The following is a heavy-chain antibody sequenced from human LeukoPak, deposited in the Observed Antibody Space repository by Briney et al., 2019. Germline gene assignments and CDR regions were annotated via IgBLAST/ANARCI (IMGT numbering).Heavy chain of an antibody. J-gene: IGHJ4*02. Sequence: ASVKVSCEASGYTFSGYYIHWIRQAPGQGLEWMGWINPNNGDTKYAQTFHGRVTMTRDTSIRTAYMELSGLRYDDTALYYCARDSNYYDSTDYLDHWGQGSQIIVSS. CDR1: GYTFSGYY. CDR2: INPNNGDT. CDR3: ARDSNYYDSTDYLDH. D-gene: IGHD3-9*01. V-gene: IGHV1-2*02.